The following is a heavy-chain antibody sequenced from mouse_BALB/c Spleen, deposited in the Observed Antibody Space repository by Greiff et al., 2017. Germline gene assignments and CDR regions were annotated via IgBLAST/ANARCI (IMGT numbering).Heavy chain of an antibody. CDR3: ARYGLEGALDY. V-gene: IGHV1-14*01. CDR1: GYTFTSYV. J-gene: IGHJ4*01. D-gene: IGHD1-1*02. Sequence: EVQLQQSGPELVKPGASVKMSCKASGYTFTSYVMHWVKQKPGQGLEWIGFINPYNDGTKYNEMFKGKATLTSDKSSSTAYMELSSLTSEDSAVYYCARYGLEGALDYGGQGTSVTVSS. CDR2: INPYNDGT.